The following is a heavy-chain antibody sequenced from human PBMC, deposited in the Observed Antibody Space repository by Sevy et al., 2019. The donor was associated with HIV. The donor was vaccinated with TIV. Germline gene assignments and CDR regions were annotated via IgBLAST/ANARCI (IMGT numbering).Heavy chain of an antibody. J-gene: IGHJ4*02. D-gene: IGHD6-6*01. V-gene: IGHV6-1*01. CDR1: GDSVSSNSAA. Sequence: SQTLSLTCAISGDSVSSNSAAWNWIRQSPSRGLEWLGRTYYRSKWYTDYAVSVKSRITINPDTSKNQFSLQLNSVTPEDTAVYYCARVSLYIAARPGTIDYWGQGTLVTVSS. CDR2: TYYRSKWYT. CDR3: ARVSLYIAARPGTIDY.